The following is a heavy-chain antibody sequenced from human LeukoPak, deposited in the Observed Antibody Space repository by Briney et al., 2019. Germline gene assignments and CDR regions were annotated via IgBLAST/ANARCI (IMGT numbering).Heavy chain of an antibody. J-gene: IGHJ6*03. CDR2: IIPIFGTA. D-gene: IGHD6-19*01. CDR1: GGTFSSYA. CDR3: ARVKQWRYYYYYYMDV. V-gene: IGHV1-69*13. Sequence: GASVKVSCKASGGTFSSYAISWVRQAPGQGLEWMGGIIPIFGTANYAQKFQGRVTITADESTSTAYMELSSLRSEDTAVYYCARVKQWRYYYYYYMDVWGKGTTVTISS.